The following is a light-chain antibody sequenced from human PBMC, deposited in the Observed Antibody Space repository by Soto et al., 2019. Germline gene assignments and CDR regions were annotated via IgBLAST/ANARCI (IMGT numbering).Light chain of an antibody. CDR2: DAS. CDR3: QQFNSYPYT. J-gene: IGKJ2*01. CDR1: QGISNT. Sequence: AIQLTQSPSSLSASVGDRVTITCRASQGISNTLAWYQQKPGKPPKLLMYDASTLESGVPSRFSGSGSGTDFTLTISSLQPDDFATYYCQQFNSYPYTFGQGTKLEIK. V-gene: IGKV1-13*02.